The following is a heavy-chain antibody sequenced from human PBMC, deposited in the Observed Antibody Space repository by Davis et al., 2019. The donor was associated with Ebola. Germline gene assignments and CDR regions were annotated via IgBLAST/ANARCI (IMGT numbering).Heavy chain of an antibody. J-gene: IGHJ4*02. CDR3: ARGRTAEGFDY. D-gene: IGHD2-21*02. CDR2: IYPDDSDT. V-gene: IGHV5-51*01. CDR1: GYTFSTYW. Sequence: GESLNLSCTCSGYTFSTYWIGWVRQKPGKGLEWMGVIYPDDSDTRYSPSFQGQVTISADKSISTAYLQWSSLKASDTAMYYCARGRTAEGFDYWGQGTLVTVSS.